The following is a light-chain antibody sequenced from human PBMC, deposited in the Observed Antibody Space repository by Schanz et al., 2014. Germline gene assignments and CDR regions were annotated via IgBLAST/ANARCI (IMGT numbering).Light chain of an antibody. J-gene: IGLJ3*02. Sequence: QSVLTQPPSASGTPGQTVTISCSGSSSNIGSNPVNWYQQLPGTAPKLLIYRNNQRPSGVPDRVSGSKSGTSASLAISGLRSEDEADYYCAAWDDSLNGWVFGGGTKLTVL. V-gene: IGLV1-44*01. CDR2: RNN. CDR1: SSNIGSNP. CDR3: AAWDDSLNGWV.